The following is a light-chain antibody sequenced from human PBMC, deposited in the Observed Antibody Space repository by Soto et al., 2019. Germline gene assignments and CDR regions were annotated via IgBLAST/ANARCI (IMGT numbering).Light chain of an antibody. CDR1: QSVRSNC. J-gene: IGKJ1*01. Sequence: EIVLTQSPGTLSLSPGERATLSCRASQSVRSNCLAWYQQKPGQAPRLLIYGASSRATGIPDRFSGSGSWTDFSLTISSLEPEDFAVYYCQQYGSSPQTFGQGTKVEIK. CDR3: QQYGSSPQT. V-gene: IGKV3-20*01. CDR2: GAS.